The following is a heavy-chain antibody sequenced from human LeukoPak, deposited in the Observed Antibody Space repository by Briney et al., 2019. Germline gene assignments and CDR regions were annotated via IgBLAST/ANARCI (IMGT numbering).Heavy chain of an antibody. J-gene: IGHJ4*02. CDR1: GGPVSSGSYH. V-gene: IGHV4-61*01. D-gene: IGHD4-17*01. CDR2: IYYSGST. CDR3: ARYPDYGGYVPHFDY. Sequence: WEPLSLTCTVSGGPVSSGSYHWSWIPQPPGKGLVWFGYIYYSGSTNYNPSLKSRVAISIDTSKTQFSLKLSSVTAADTAVYYCARYPDYGGYVPHFDYWGQGTLVTVSS.